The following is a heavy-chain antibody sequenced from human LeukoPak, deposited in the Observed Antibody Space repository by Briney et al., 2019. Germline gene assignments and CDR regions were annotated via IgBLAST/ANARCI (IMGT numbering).Heavy chain of an antibody. CDR1: GFTVSSDY. CDR2: IYSGGTT. J-gene: IGHJ4*02. CDR3: ARSGTITAAGLFDS. D-gene: IGHD6-13*01. Sequence: PGGSLRLSCVASGFTVSSDYMSWVRQAPGKGLEWVSVIYSGGTTFYADSMKGRFTISRDNSKNTLYRQMHSLRAEDTAVYYCARSGTITAAGLFDSWGQGTLVTVSS. V-gene: IGHV3-53*01.